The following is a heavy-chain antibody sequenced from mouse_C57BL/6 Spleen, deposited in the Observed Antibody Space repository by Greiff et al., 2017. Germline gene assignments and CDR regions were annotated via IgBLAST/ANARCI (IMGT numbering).Heavy chain of an antibody. J-gene: IGHJ3*01. V-gene: IGHV5-17*01. D-gene: IGHD1-1*01. CDR2: ISSGSSTI. Sequence: EVKLMESGGGLVKPGGSLKLSCAASGFTFSDYGMHWVRQAPEKGLEWVAYISSGSSTIYYADTVKGRFTISRDNAENTLFLQMTSLRSEDTAMYYGAKYGWAYWGQWTLVTVSA. CDR1: GFTFSDYG. CDR3: AKYGWAY.